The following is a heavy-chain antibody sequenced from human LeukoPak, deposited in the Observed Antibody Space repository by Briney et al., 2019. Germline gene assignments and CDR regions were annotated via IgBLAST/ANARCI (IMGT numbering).Heavy chain of an antibody. CDR2: ISYDGSNK. CDR1: GFTFSSYG. J-gene: IGHJ4*02. V-gene: IGHV3-30*18. D-gene: IGHD1-26*01. CDR3: AKGLGGSYRLDY. Sequence: GGSLRLSCAASGFTFSSYGMHWVRQAPGKGLEWVAVISYDGSNKYYADSVKGRFTISRDNSKNTLYLQMNSLRAEDTAVYYCAKGLGGSYRLDYWGQGTLVTVSS.